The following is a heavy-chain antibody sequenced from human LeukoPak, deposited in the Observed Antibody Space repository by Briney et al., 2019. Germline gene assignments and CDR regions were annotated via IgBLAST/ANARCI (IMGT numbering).Heavy chain of an antibody. CDR1: GGTFSSYA. D-gene: IGHD5-24*01. CDR2: IIPIFGTA. J-gene: IGHJ4*02. V-gene: IGHV1-69*13. CDR3: ARVRDGYNSDGLIDY. Sequence: SVKVSCKASGGTFSSYAISWVRQAPGQGLEWMGGIIPIFGTANYAQKFQGRVTITADESTSTAYMELSRLRSDDTAVYYCARVRDGYNSDGLIDYWGQGTLVTVSS.